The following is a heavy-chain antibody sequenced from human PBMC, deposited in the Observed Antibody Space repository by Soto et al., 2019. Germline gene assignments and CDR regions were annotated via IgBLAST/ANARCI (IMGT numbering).Heavy chain of an antibody. CDR3: ARVASAGTTMKGYFDY. V-gene: IGHV3-66*01. D-gene: IGHD6-13*01. CDR1: GFTVSSNY. J-gene: IGHJ4*02. CDR2: IYGDGTT. Sequence: EVQLVESGGGLVQPGGSLRLSCAASGFTVSSNYMSWVRQAPGTGLEWVSVIYGDGTTYYADSVKGRFTISRDNSKNTLYLQMYSLRAEDTAVYHCARVASAGTTMKGYFDYWGQGTLVTVSS.